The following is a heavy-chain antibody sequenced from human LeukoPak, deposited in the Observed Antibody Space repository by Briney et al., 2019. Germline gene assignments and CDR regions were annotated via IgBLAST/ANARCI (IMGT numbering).Heavy chain of an antibody. CDR2: ISPRDSDT. CDR1: GSPFTHQW. V-gene: IGHV5-51*01. Sequence: GAPLKISCKASGSPFTHQWIGWVRPQSGSGLEWMGIISPRDSDTRYSPSFQGHVSISADTSINTAYLEWSRLEASDTAIYYCARHSDVIGAIWGQGTLVTVSS. D-gene: IGHD3-10*01. CDR3: ARHSDVIGAI. J-gene: IGHJ4*02.